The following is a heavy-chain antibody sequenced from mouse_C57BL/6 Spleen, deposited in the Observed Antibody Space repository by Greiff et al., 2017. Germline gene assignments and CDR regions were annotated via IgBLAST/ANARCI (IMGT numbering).Heavy chain of an antibody. J-gene: IGHJ3*01. V-gene: IGHV1-66*01. CDR1: GYSFTSYY. CDR3: ARVGLTGGAAWFAY. Sequence: QVHVKQSGPELVKPGASVKISCKASGYSFTSYYIHWVKQRPGQGLEWIGWIYPGSGNTKYNEKFKGKATLTADTSSSTAYMQLSSLTSEDSAVYYCARVGLTGGAAWFAYWGQGTLVTVSA. D-gene: IGHD4-1*01. CDR2: IYPGSGNT.